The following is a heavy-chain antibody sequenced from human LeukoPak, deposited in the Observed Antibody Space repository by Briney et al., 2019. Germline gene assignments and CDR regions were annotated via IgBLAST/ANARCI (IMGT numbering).Heavy chain of an antibody. CDR2: IYPGDSNP. Sequence: GESLKISCKDSGYSFTSYWIGWVRQMPGKGLEWMGIIYPGDSNPRYSPSFRGQVTISADKSISTAYVQWGSLKASDTAMYYCARLGGSGSPHYWGQGTLVTVSS. CDR1: GYSFTSYW. D-gene: IGHD3-10*01. J-gene: IGHJ4*02. V-gene: IGHV5-51*01. CDR3: ARLGGSGSPHY.